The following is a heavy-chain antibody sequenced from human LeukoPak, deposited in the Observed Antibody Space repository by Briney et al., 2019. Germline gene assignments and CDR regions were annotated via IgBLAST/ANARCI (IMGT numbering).Heavy chain of an antibody. CDR2: INPNSGGT. CDR3: ARIGGYAAYYFDY. D-gene: IGHD5-12*01. CDR1: GYTFTGYY. V-gene: IGHV1-2*02. J-gene: IGHJ4*02. Sequence: ASVKVSCKASGYTFTGYYMHWVRQAPGQGLEWMGWINPNSGGTNYAQKFQGRVTMTRDTSISTAYMELSRLRSDDTAVYYCARIGGYAAYYFDYWGQGTLVTVSS.